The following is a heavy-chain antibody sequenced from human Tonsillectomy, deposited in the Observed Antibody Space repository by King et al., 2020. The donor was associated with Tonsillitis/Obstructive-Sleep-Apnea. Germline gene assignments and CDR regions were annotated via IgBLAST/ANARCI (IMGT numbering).Heavy chain of an antibody. CDR1: GGSISGYY. CDR2: XYYSGCT. J-gene: IGHJ3*01. Sequence: QLQESGPGLVKPSETLSLTCTVSGGSISGYYXSWIRQPPGXGLEWIAYXYYSGCTNYXPXXKXRXXISXXTSXSXXXLXLSSVXAADPAXYYCSRXXXXXXAXXXWGXXXXVT. V-gene: IGHV4-59*01. CDR3: SRXXXXXXAXXX.